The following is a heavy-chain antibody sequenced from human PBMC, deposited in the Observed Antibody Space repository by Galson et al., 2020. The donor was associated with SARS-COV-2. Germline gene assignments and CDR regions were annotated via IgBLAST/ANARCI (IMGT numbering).Heavy chain of an antibody. Sequence: SETLSLTCAVSGVSISTTNYWSWIRQAPGQGLEWIGSVYPSGSPYSNPSIKSRVTISRDTSKNQFSLRLTSVTAADTALYYGARLGVTMLFLLTVPGWVFDLWGRGTLVTVSS. D-gene: IGHD2-21*01. V-gene: IGHV4-38-2*01. CDR3: ARLGVTMLFLLTVPGWVFDL. CDR1: GVSISTTNY. J-gene: IGHJ2*01. CDR2: VYPSGSP.